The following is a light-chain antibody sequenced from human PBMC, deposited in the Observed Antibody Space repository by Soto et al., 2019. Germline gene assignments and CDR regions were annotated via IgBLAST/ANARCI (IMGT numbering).Light chain of an antibody. V-gene: IGKV1-33*01. CDR2: DAS. Sequence: DIQMTQSPSSLSASVGDRVTITCQASQDISNYLNWYQQKPGKAPKLLIYDASNLETGVPSRFSGSGSGPDFTFTISSLQPEDIATYYCQQYDNFATFGQGTKLQIK. J-gene: IGKJ2*01. CDR1: QDISNY. CDR3: QQYDNFAT.